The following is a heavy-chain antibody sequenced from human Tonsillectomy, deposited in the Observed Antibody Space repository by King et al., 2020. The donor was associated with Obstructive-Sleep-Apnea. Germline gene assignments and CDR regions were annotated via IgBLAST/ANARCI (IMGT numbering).Heavy chain of an antibody. D-gene: IGHD4-17*01. Sequence: VQLVESGGGLVKPGGSLRLSCAASGFTFSDYCMSWIRQAPGKGLEWVSYISSKSSYRNYADSVQGRFTISRDNADNSLILEMNSLRGEDTAVYYCARGTDYGDSRGFEAYWYFDLWGRGTLVTVSS. CDR1: GFTFSDYC. J-gene: IGHJ2*01. CDR3: ARGTDYGDSRGFEAYWYFDL. V-gene: IGHV3-11*06. CDR2: ISSKSSYR.